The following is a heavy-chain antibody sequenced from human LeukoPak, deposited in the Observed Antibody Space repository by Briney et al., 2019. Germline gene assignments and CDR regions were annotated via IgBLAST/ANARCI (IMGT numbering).Heavy chain of an antibody. CDR2: INPNSGGT. CDR1: GYTFTGYY. CDR3: ARDQRGSEEVYYYYYYMDV. D-gene: IGHD3-10*01. J-gene: IGHJ6*03. Sequence: ASVKVSCKASGYTFTGYYMHWVRQAPGQGLEWMGWINPNSGGTNYAQKFQGRVTMTRDTSISTAYMELSRLRSDDTAVYYCARDQRGSEEVYYYYYYMDVWGKGTTVTVSS. V-gene: IGHV1-2*02.